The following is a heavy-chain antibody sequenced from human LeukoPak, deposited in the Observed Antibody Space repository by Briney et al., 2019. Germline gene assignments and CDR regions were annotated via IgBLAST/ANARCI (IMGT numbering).Heavy chain of an antibody. Sequence: GGSLRLSCIASGFTFRDYSMNWVRQARGKGPEWIAHISSRSTAKYYAESVMGRFTISRDNDMNSLYLQMNSLRDEDTAVYYCARGRYRWEPEGYWFDPWGQGTLVTVSS. D-gene: IGHD1-26*01. V-gene: IGHV3-48*02. CDR2: ISSRSTAK. J-gene: IGHJ5*02. CDR3: ARGRYRWEPEGYWFDP. CDR1: GFTFRDYS.